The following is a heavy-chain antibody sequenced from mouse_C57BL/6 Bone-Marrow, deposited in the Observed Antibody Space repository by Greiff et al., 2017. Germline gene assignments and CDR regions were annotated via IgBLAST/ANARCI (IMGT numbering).Heavy chain of an antibody. CDR2: ISSGGSYT. J-gene: IGHJ3*01. D-gene: IGHD2-3*01. CDR3: ARHGMVTRAWFAY. V-gene: IGHV5-6*01. Sequence: EVMLVESGGDLVKPGGSLKLSCAASGFTFSSYGMSWVRQTPDKRLEWVATISSGGSYTYYPDSVKGRFTISRDNAKNTLYLQRSSLKSEDTAMYYCARHGMVTRAWFAYWGQGTLVTVSA. CDR1: GFTFSSYG.